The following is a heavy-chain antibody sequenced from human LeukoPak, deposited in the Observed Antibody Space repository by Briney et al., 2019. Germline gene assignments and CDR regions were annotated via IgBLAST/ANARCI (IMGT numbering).Heavy chain of an antibody. D-gene: IGHD6-19*01. CDR1: GGSISSSNHY. V-gene: IGHV4-39*01. CDR2: IYFSGST. Sequence: SETLSLTCTVFGGSISSSNHYWGWIRQPPGEGLEWIGSIYFSGSTYYSPSLKSRVTISVDPSTNQFSLKLSSVTAADTAVYFCARHQWLGPFDSWGQGTLVTVSS. J-gene: IGHJ4*02. CDR3: ARHQWLGPFDS.